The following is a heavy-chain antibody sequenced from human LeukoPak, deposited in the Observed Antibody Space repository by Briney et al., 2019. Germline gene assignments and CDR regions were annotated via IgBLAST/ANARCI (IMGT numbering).Heavy chain of an antibody. Sequence: PGGSLRLSCATSGFIFNNYAMSWVRQAPGKGLEWVSTISGSGGTTYYAEFVKGRFTISRDNSKNTLYLQMNSLRAEDTAVYYCAKPAVSGWYGFDYWGQGTLVTVSS. CDR1: GFIFNNYA. D-gene: IGHD6-19*01. CDR2: ISGSGGTT. CDR3: AKPAVSGWYGFDY. V-gene: IGHV3-23*01. J-gene: IGHJ4*02.